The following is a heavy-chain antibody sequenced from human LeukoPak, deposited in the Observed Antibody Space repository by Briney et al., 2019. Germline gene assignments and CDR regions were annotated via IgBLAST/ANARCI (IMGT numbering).Heavy chain of an antibody. Sequence: PGRSLRLSCAASGFTFSSYGMHWVRQAPGKGLEWVAVISYDGSNKYYADSVKGRFTISRDNSKNTLYLQMNSLRAEDTAVYYCTSWGDTTAEYFQRWARAPWSPSPQ. CDR1: GFTFSSYG. D-gene: IGHD2-21*02. V-gene: IGHV3-30*03. J-gene: IGHJ1*01. CDR3: TSWGDTTAEYFQR. CDR2: ISYDGSNK.